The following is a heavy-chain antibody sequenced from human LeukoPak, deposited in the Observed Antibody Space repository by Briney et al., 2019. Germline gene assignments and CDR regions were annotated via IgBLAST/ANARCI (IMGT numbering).Heavy chain of an antibody. Sequence: PGGSLRLSCAASGFTFNTYGMHWVRQAPGKGLEWVSSISFDSGDETLYADSVKGRFTISRDNTKNSMFLQMDSLTVEDTALYFCTRDLPATISLGDDYWGPGTPVTVSS. V-gene: IGHV3-21*01. CDR2: ISFDSGDET. CDR1: GFTFNTYG. D-gene: IGHD5-12*01. J-gene: IGHJ4*02. CDR3: TRDLPATISLGDDY.